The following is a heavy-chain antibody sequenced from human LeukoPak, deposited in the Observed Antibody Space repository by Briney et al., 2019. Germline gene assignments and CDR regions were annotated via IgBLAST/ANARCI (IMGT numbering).Heavy chain of an antibody. J-gene: IGHJ4*02. CDR3: ARDFFHSSESRPFDY. CDR2: IFSRSESI. D-gene: IGHD3-22*01. V-gene: IGHV3-21*06. Sequence: PGGSLRLSCAASGFIVSGDFMSWVRQAPGKGLEWVSCIFSRSESILYADSVKGRFTISRDNAKNLLYLQMDSLRVEDTAVYYCARDFFHSSESRPFDYWGQGTLVTVSS. CDR1: GFIVSGDF.